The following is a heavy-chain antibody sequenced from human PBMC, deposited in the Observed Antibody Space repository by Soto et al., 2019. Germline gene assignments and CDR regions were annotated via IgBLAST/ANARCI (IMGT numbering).Heavy chain of an antibody. V-gene: IGHV4-30-2*01. CDR3: ARMNGTSSS. CDR2: IYHSGST. Sequence: PSETLSLTCAVSGGSISSGGYSWSWIRQPPGKGLEWIGYIYHSGSTYYNPSLKSRVTISVDRSKNQFSLKLSFVTSADTAVYYCARMNGTSSSWGHGTQVTVSS. J-gene: IGHJ4*01. D-gene: IGHD2-8*01. CDR1: GGSISSGGYS.